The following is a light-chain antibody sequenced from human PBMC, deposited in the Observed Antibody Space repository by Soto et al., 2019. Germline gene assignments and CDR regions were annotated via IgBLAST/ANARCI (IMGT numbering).Light chain of an antibody. Sequence: DIQMTQSPSSLSASVGDRVTITCQASHDITSYLNWYQHKLGKAPKLLIYDASILEAGVPSRFSGSGSGTHFTFNLSSLQPEDVATYYCQKCDYLPIFGPGTTVDFK. CDR3: QKCDYLPI. V-gene: IGKV1-33*01. CDR2: DAS. CDR1: HDITSY. J-gene: IGKJ3*01.